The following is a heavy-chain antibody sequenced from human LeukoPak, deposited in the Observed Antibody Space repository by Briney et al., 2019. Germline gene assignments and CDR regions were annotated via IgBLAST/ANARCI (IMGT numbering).Heavy chain of an antibody. V-gene: IGHV3-74*01. J-gene: IGHJ4*02. D-gene: IGHD2-2*01. CDR2: INSDGSST. Sequence: GGSLRLSCAASGFSSSSYWMHWVRQAPGKGLMWVSRINSDGSSTNFADSVKGRFTISRDNAKNMVYLQMNSLRVEDTAVYYCVRGCSSSDCTPFDYWGQGTLVTVSS. CDR3: VRGCSSSDCTPFDY. CDR1: GFSSSSYW.